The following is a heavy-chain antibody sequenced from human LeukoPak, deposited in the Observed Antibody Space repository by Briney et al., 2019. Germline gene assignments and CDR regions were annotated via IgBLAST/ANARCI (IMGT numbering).Heavy chain of an antibody. V-gene: IGHV1-2*06. J-gene: IGHJ4*02. D-gene: IGHD2-8*02. CDR2: INPNSGDT. CDR3: ARDPATVVYFDY. Sequence: ASVKVSCKASGYTFTGYYMHWVRQAPGQGLEWMGRINPNSGDTVYVQKFQGRVTMTRDTSISTAYMELSSLSSDDTAVYYCARDPATVVYFDYWGQGTLVTVSS. CDR1: GYTFTGYY.